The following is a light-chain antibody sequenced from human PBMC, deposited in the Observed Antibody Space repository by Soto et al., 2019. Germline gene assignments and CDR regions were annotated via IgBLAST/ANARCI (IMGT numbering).Light chain of an antibody. J-gene: IGKJ5*01. CDR1: QSVSSSY. Sequence: EIVLTQSPGTLSLSPGERATLSCRASQSVSSSYLAWYQQKPGQAPRLLIYGASNRATGIPDRFSGSGSGTYFTLTISRQEPEDFAVYYCQQYGSSPRTFGQGTRLEIK. CDR3: QQYGSSPRT. V-gene: IGKV3-20*01. CDR2: GAS.